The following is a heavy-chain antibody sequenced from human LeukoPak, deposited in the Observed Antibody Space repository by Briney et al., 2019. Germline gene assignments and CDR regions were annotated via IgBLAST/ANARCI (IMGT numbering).Heavy chain of an antibody. J-gene: IGHJ5*02. D-gene: IGHD6-13*01. CDR1: GVSISSSNSY. CDR3: ARDHPDLGIAAAGIDP. CDR2: IYYSGNT. V-gene: IGHV4-39*07. Sequence: SETLSLTCTVSGVSISSSNSYWGWIRQPPGKGLEWIGSIYYSGNTYYNASLKSQVSISIDTSKNQFSLKLSSVTAADTAVYYCARDHPDLGIAAAGIDPWGQGTLVTVSS.